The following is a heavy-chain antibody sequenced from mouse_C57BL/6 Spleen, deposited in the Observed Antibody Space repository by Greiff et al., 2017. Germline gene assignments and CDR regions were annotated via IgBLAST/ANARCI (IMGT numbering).Heavy chain of an antibody. Sequence: VQLQQSGPELVKPGASVKISCKASGYSFTGYYMNWVKQSPEKSLEWIGEINPSTGGTTYTQKFKAKATLTVDKSSSTAYMQLKGLTSEDSAVYYCARGFNGNYGWFAYWGQGTLVTVSA. V-gene: IGHV1-42*01. CDR3: ARGFNGNYGWFAY. CDR2: INPSTGGT. D-gene: IGHD2-1*01. J-gene: IGHJ3*01. CDR1: GYSFTGYY.